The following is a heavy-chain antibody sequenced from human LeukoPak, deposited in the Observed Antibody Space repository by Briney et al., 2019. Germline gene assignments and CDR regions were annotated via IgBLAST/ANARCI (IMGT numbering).Heavy chain of an antibody. D-gene: IGHD3-3*01. Sequence: SETLSLTCAVYGGSFSGYYWSWIRQPPGKGLEWIGYIYYSGSTNYNPSLKSRVTISVDTSKNQFSLKLSSVTAADTAVYYCARGPPPYDFWSGYSDAFDIWGQGTMVTVSS. V-gene: IGHV4-59*01. CDR3: ARGPPPYDFWSGYSDAFDI. J-gene: IGHJ3*02. CDR1: GGSFSGYY. CDR2: IYYSGST.